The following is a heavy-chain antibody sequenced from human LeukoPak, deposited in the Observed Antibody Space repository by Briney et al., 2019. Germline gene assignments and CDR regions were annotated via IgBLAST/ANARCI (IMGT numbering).Heavy chain of an antibody. Sequence: PGGSLRLSCAASGVSFGGYGMHWVRQTPGKGLDWVSFVRYDGSKTYYGDSVKGRFTISRDNSNNTVYLQMNRLRPDDTAVYYCVRDGIGGSTTLDSWGQGTLVTVSS. V-gene: IGHV3-30*02. CDR3: VRDGIGGSTTLDS. CDR2: VRYDGSKT. CDR1: GVSFGGYG. D-gene: IGHD3-16*01. J-gene: IGHJ5*01.